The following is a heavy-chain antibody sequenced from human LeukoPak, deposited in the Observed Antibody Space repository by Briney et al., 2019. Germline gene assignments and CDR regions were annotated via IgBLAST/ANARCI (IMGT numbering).Heavy chain of an antibody. CDR2: ISAYNGNT. Sequence: ASVKVSCKASGYTFTSYYMHWVRQAPGQGLEWMGWISAYNGNTNYAQKLQGRVTMTTDTSTSTAYMELRSLRSDDTAVYYCARDPYYYGSGSYYNDDYWGQGTLVTVSS. D-gene: IGHD3-10*01. V-gene: IGHV1-18*04. J-gene: IGHJ4*02. CDR1: GYTFTSYY. CDR3: ARDPYYYGSGSYYNDDY.